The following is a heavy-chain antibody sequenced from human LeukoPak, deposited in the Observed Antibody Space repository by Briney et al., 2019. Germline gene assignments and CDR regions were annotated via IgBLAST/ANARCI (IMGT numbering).Heavy chain of an antibody. D-gene: IGHD3-10*01. Sequence: SETLSLTCSVSGGSISSSSYSWGWIRQPPGKGLEWIGSIYYSGSTYYNPSLKSRVTISVDTSKNQFSLKLSSVTATDTAVYYCARVFDSGSQAYFYYMDVWGKGTTVTIFS. CDR1: GGSISSSSYS. CDR2: IYYSGST. J-gene: IGHJ6*03. V-gene: IGHV4-39*01. CDR3: ARVFDSGSQAYFYYMDV.